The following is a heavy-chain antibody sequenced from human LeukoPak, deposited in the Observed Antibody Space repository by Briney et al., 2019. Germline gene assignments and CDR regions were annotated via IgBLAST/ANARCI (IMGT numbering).Heavy chain of an antibody. CDR3: ARDREVRRLLLGDVFDI. V-gene: IGHV1-18*01. Sequence: ASVKVSCKASGYTLTNYGVSWVRQAPGQGLEWMGWISAYNGNTNSALRFQDRVTMTTDTSTSTAYMEVRSLRSDDTAVYYCARDREVRRLLLGDVFDIWGQGTMVTVFS. J-gene: IGHJ3*02. CDR1: GYTLTNYG. D-gene: IGHD2-15*01. CDR2: ISAYNGNT.